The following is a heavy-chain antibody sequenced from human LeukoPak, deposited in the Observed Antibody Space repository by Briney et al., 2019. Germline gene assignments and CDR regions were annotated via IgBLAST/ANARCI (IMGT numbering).Heavy chain of an antibody. J-gene: IGHJ5*02. V-gene: IGHV4-4*07. Sequence: SETLSLTCTVSGGSISSYYWSWIRQPAGKGLEWIGRIYTSGSTNYNPSLKSRVTMSVDTSKNQFSLKLSSVTAADTAVYYCARDTSSSWHPKMRSVNWFDPWGQGTLVTVSS. CDR2: IYTSGST. D-gene: IGHD6-13*01. CDR1: GGSISSYY. CDR3: ARDTSSSWHPKMRSVNWFDP.